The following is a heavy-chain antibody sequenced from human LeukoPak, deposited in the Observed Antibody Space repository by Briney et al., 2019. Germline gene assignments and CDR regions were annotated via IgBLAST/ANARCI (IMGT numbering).Heavy chain of an antibody. V-gene: IGHV1-46*01. CDR3: ARVLSGVFLDY. J-gene: IGHJ4*02. D-gene: IGHD3-10*01. CDR1: GYTFTSYY. Sequence: GASVKVSCKASGYTFTSYYIHWVRQAPGQGLEWMGIINPSGGSTTYAQKFQGRVTMTRDMSTSTVYMELSSLRSEDTAVYYCARVLSGVFLDYWGQGTLVTVSS. CDR2: INPSGGST.